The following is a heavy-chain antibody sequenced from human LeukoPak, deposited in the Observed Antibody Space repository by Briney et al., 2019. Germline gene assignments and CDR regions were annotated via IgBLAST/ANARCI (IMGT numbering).Heavy chain of an antibody. CDR3: TTDYFYSSGWYGAFDI. CDR1: GFTFSNAW. CDR2: IKSKTDGGTT. V-gene: IGHV3-15*07. D-gene: IGHD6-19*01. Sequence: GGSLRLSCAASGFTFSNAWMNWVRQAPGKGLEWVGRIKSKTDGGTTDYAAPVKGRFTISRDDSKTTLYLQMNSLKTEDTAVYYSTTDYFYSSGWYGAFDIWGQGTMVTVSS. J-gene: IGHJ3*02.